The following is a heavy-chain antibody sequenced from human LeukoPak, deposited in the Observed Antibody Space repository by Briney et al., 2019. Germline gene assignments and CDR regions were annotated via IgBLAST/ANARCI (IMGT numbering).Heavy chain of an antibody. CDR2: ISDSGSGGNT. Sequence: PGGSLRLSCAASGFTFSSYAMSWVRQAPGKGLEWVSTISDSGSGGNTYYADSVKGRFTISRDNSKNTLYLQMNSLRAEDTAVYYCAKDHRGSGYYSADAFDIWGQGTMVTVSS. D-gene: IGHD3-22*01. CDR1: GFTFSSYA. V-gene: IGHV3-23*01. J-gene: IGHJ3*02. CDR3: AKDHRGSGYYSADAFDI.